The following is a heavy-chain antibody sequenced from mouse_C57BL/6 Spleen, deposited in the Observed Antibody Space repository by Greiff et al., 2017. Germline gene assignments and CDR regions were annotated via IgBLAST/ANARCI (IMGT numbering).Heavy chain of an antibody. CDR2: IYWDDDK. CDR1: GFSLSTSGMG. J-gene: IGHJ4*01. V-gene: IGHV8-12*01. Sequence: QVQLKQSGPGILQSSQTLSLTCSFSGFSLSTSGMGVSWIRQPSGKGLEWLAHIYWDDDKRYNPSLKSRLTISKDTSSNQVFLKITSVDTADTATDDCARTYYSNYSYAMDYWGQGTSVTVSS. D-gene: IGHD2-5*01. CDR3: ARTYYSNYSYAMDY.